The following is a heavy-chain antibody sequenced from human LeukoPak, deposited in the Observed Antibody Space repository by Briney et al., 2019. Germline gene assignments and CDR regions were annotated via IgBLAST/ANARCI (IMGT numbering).Heavy chain of an antibody. CDR3: ARAPGYSSGWYKY. CDR1: GGSISSGGYS. J-gene: IGHJ4*02. CDR2: IYYSGST. V-gene: IGHV4-31*03. D-gene: IGHD6-19*01. Sequence: SETLSLTCTVSGGSISSGGYSWSWIRQHPGKGLEWIGYIYYSGSTYYNPSLKSRVTISVDTSKNQFSLKLSSVTAADTAVYYCARAPGYSSGWYKYWGQGTLVTVSS.